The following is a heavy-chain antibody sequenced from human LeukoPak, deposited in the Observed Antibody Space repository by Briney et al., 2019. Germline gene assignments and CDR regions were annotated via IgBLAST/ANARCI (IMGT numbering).Heavy chain of an antibody. D-gene: IGHD6-13*01. V-gene: IGHV4-34*01. Sequence: SETLSLTCAVYGGSFSGYYWSWIRQPPGKGLEWIGEINHSGSTNYNPSLKSRVIISVDTSKNQFSLKLSSVTAADTAVYYCARGSIAAAGINWFDPWGQGTLVTVSS. J-gene: IGHJ5*02. CDR2: INHSGST. CDR1: GGSFSGYY. CDR3: ARGSIAAAGINWFDP.